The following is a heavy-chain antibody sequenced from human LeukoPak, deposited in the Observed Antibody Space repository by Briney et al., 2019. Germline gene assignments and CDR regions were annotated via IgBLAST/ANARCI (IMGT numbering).Heavy chain of an antibody. CDR3: SRHTYVYDY. V-gene: IGHV3-74*01. CDR1: GFTFSSYW. Sequence: GGSLRLSCAASGFTFSSYWMHWVRQAPGKGLVLVSHIRSDGSSTSYADSVQGRFTISRDNAKNTLYLQMNSLSAEHTAVYYFSRHTYVYDYWGQGRLVTVCS. D-gene: IGHD3-10*02. J-gene: IGHJ4*02. CDR2: IRSDGSST.